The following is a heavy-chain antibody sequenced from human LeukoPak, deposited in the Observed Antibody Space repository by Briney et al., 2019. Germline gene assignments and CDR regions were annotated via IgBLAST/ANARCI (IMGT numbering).Heavy chain of an antibody. V-gene: IGHV3-21*01. CDR2: ITSNTNYI. D-gene: IGHD1-20*01. Sequence: EGSLRLSCAASGFTFSSYSMNWVRQAPGTGLEWVSSITSNTNYIYYADSVKGRFTISRDNSKNTLYLQMNSLRAEDTAVYYCARGEYNWNDLHLWGQGTLVTVSS. CDR1: GFTFSSYS. J-gene: IGHJ5*02. CDR3: ARGEYNWNDLHL.